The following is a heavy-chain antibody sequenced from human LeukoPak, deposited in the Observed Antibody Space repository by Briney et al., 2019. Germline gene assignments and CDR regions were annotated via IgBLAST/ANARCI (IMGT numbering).Heavy chain of an antibody. D-gene: IGHD7-27*01. V-gene: IGHV3-23*01. CDR1: GFIFSSYA. J-gene: IGHJ6*03. CDR3: AKLTGSYFYMDV. Sequence: GGSLRLSCATSGFIFSSYAMSWVRRAPRKGLEWVATISGSGGSTYYADSVKGRFTISRDNSKNMLYLQVNSLRAEDTAIYYCAKLTGSYFYMDVWGKGTTVTVSS. CDR2: ISGSGGST.